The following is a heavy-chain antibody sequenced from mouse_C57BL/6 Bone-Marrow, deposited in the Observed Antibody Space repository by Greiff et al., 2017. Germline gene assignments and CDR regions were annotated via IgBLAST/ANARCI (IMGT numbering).Heavy chain of an antibody. J-gene: IGHJ2*01. CDR2: ILPGSGST. V-gene: IGHV1-9*01. D-gene: IGHD1-1*01. CDR3: ARDPLLGVVAGNFDY. Sequence: QVQLKQSGAELMKPGASVKLSCKATGYTFTGYWIEWVKQRPGHGLEWIGEILPGSGSTNYNEKFKGKATFTADTSSNTAYMQLSSLTTEDSAIYYCARDPLLGVVAGNFDYWGQGTTLTVSS. CDR1: GYTFTGYW.